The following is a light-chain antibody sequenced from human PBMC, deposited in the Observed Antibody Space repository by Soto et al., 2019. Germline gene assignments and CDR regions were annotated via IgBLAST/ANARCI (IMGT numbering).Light chain of an antibody. CDR3: HQYNSYPRT. J-gene: IGKJ1*01. CDR2: KAS. Sequence: DTQMTQSPSTLSASVGDRVTITCRASQTIYSWLAWYQQKPGQAPRLLIHKASTLETGVPSRFSGSGYGSEVTLIISSLQPDDFATYYSHQYNSYPRTFGQGTKGEV. CDR1: QTIYSW. V-gene: IGKV1-5*03.